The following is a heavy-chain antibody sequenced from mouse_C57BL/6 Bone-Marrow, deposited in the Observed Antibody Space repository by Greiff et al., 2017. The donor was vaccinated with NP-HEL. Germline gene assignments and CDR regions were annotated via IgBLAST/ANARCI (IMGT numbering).Heavy chain of an antibody. V-gene: IGHV1-53*01. CDR2: INPSNGGT. Sequence: VKLQQPGTELVKPGASVKLSCKASGYTFTSYWMHWVKQRPGQGLEWIGNINPSNGGTNYNEKFKSKATLTVDKSSSTADMQLSSLTSEDSAVYYCARSGYYGSSPYYAMDYWGQGTSVTVSS. J-gene: IGHJ4*01. D-gene: IGHD1-1*01. CDR1: GYTFTSYW. CDR3: ARSGYYGSSPYYAMDY.